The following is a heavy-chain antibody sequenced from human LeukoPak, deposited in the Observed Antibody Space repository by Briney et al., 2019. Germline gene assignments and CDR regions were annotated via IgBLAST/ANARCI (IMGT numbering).Heavy chain of an antibody. V-gene: IGHV4-34*01. D-gene: IGHD6-19*01. J-gene: IGHJ4*02. CDR1: GGSFSGYY. CDR2: INHSGST. CDR3: AGTPSGWEKGDY. Sequence: MPSETLSFTCAVYGGSFSGYYWSWIRQPPGKGLEWIGEINHSGSTNYNPSLKSRVTISVDTSKNQFSLKLSSVTAADTAVYYCAGTPSGWEKGDYWGQGTLVIVSS.